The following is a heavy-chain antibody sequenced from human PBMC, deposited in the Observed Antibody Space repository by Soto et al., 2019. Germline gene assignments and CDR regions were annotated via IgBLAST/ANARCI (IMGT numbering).Heavy chain of an antibody. CDR1: GFTFSSYG. J-gene: IGHJ5*02. D-gene: IGHD2-2*02. V-gene: IGHV3-33*01. Sequence: QVQLVESGGGVVQPGRSLRLSCAASGFTFSSYGMHWVRQAPGKGLEWVAVIWYDGSNKYYADSVKGRFTISRDNSKNTLYLQMNSLRAEDTAVYHYARDLEYTSSTSCHSHTNWFDPWGPGSLVTDSS. CDR2: IWYDGSNK. CDR3: ARDLEYTSSTSCHSHTNWFDP.